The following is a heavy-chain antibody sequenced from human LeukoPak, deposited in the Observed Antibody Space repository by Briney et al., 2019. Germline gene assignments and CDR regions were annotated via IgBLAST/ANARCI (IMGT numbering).Heavy chain of an antibody. J-gene: IGHJ6*02. V-gene: IGHV1-69*13. CDR2: IIPIFDTA. D-gene: IGHD1-26*01. CDR1: GGTFSSYS. Sequence: VASVKVSCKASGGTFSSYSISWVRQAPGQGLEWMGGIIPIFDTADYAQKFQGRVTITADESTSTACMELSNLRSEDTAVFYCARISLGAIWGYYYGMDVWGQGTTVTVSS. CDR3: ARISLGAIWGYYYGMDV.